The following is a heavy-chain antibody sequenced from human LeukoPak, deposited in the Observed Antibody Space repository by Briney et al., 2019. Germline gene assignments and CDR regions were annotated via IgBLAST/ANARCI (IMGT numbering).Heavy chain of an antibody. Sequence: ASVTVSCKASGYTFTSYYMHWVRQAPGQGLEWMGIINPSGGSTSYAQKFQGRVTMTRGTSTSTVYMELSSLRSEDTAVYYCARVQGSSAGSGFWDYWGQGTLVTVSS. CDR1: GYTFTSYY. D-gene: IGHD6-6*01. CDR2: INPSGGST. J-gene: IGHJ4*02. V-gene: IGHV1-46*01. CDR3: ARVQGSSAGSGFWDY.